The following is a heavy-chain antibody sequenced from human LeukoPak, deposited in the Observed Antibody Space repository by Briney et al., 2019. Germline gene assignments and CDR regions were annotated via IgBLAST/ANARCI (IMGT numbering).Heavy chain of an antibody. CDR2: ISSSGSTI. D-gene: IGHD2-15*01. CDR3: ARAHSYCSGGSCQRGYLDY. Sequence: PGGSLRLSCAASGFTFSSYEMNWVRQAPGKGLEWVSYISSSGSTIYYADSVKGRFTISRDNAKNSLYLQMNSLRAEDTAVYYCARAHSYCSGGSCQRGYLDYWGQGTLVTVSS. J-gene: IGHJ4*02. V-gene: IGHV3-48*03. CDR1: GFTFSSYE.